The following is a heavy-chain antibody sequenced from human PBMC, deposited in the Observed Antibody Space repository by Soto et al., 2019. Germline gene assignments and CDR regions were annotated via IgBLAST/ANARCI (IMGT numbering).Heavy chain of an antibody. Sequence: GGSLRLSCAASGFTFSSYAMSWVRQAPGKGLEWVSAISGSGGSTYYADSVKGRFTISRDNSKNTLYLQMNSLRAEDTAVYYCAKGGEDTAMVTYYFDYWGQGTLVTAPQ. V-gene: IGHV3-23*01. D-gene: IGHD5-18*01. CDR3: AKGGEDTAMVTYYFDY. J-gene: IGHJ4*02. CDR2: ISGSGGST. CDR1: GFTFSSYA.